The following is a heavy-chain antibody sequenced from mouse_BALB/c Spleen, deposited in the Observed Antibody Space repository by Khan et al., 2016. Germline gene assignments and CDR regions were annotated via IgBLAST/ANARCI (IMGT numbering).Heavy chain of an antibody. CDR3: ARGVYYGSSYKYAMDY. J-gene: IGHJ4*01. CDR1: GFTFSNYG. Sequence: EVELVESGGDLVKPGGSLKLSCAASGFTFSNYGMSWVRQTPDKRLEWVATISSGGSYTYYPDSVKGRFTISRDNAKNTLYRQISSLKSEDTAMFYCARGVYYGSSYKYAMDYWGQGTSVTVSS. D-gene: IGHD1-1*01. CDR2: ISSGGSYT. V-gene: IGHV5-6*01.